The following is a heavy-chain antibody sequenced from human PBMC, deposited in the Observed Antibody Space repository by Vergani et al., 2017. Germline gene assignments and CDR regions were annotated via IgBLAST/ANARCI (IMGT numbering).Heavy chain of an antibody. D-gene: IGHD5-18*01. Sequence: QVQLVQSGAEVKKPGASVKVSCKASGYTSTKFGITWVRQAPGQGLQWMGWISAYNANTNFAQKLQGRVFMTTDTSTRTAYMELRSLRSDDTAVYYCARGGGQTALDLWGQGTLVTVSS. CDR2: ISAYNANT. J-gene: IGHJ4*02. CDR3: ARGGGQTALDL. V-gene: IGHV1-18*01. CDR1: GYTSTKFG.